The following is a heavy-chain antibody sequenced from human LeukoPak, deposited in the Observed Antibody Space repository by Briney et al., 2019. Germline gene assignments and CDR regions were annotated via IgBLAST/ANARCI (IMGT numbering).Heavy chain of an antibody. CDR3: ASSKKGGAVAGYYWYFDL. CDR2: IYYSGST. D-gene: IGHD6-19*01. V-gene: IGHV4-31*03. J-gene: IGHJ2*01. CDR1: GGSISSGGYY. Sequence: SETLSLTCTVSGGSISSGGYYWSWIRQHPGKGLEWIGYIYYSGSTYYNPSLKSRVTISVDTSKNQFSLKLSSVTAADTAVYYCASSKKGGAVAGYYWYFDLWGRGTLVTVSS.